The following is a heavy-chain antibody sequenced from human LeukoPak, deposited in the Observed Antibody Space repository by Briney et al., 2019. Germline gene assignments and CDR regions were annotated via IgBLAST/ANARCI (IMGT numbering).Heavy chain of an antibody. Sequence: GGSLRLSCAASGFTFSTYGMHWVRQAPAKGLEWVAVMSYDGSYKSYADSVKGRFTISRDNSKSTLYLQMNSLRAEDTAVYYCAREWQYQFDYWGQGSLVTVSS. J-gene: IGHJ4*02. D-gene: IGHD4-11*01. CDR2: MSYDGSYK. V-gene: IGHV3-30*03. CDR1: GFTFSTYG. CDR3: AREWQYQFDY.